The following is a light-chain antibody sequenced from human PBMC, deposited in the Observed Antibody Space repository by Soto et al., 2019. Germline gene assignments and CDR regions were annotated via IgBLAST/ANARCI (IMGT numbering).Light chain of an antibody. Sequence: EIMLTQSPGTLSLSPGERATLSCRASQTIYSTYLAWYQQKPGQAPRLLIYDASSRATGIPDRFSGSGSGTDFTLTINRLEPEDFAVYYCQQYGNSPRTFGQGTKVDIK. CDR3: QQYGNSPRT. J-gene: IGKJ1*01. CDR2: DAS. CDR1: QTIYSTY. V-gene: IGKV3-20*01.